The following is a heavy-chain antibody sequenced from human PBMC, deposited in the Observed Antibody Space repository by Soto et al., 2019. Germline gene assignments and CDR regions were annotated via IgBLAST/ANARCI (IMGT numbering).Heavy chain of an antibody. V-gene: IGHV3-7*05. D-gene: IGHD3-10*01. CDR1: GFTFSSYW. J-gene: IGHJ4*02. Sequence: GGSLRLSCAASGFTFSSYWMSWVRQAPGKGLEWVANIKQDGSEKYYVDSVKGRFTISRDNAKNSLYLQMNSLRAEDTAVYYCARDVLWFGELFAFFDYWGQGTLVTVSS. CDR3: ARDVLWFGELFAFFDY. CDR2: IKQDGSEK.